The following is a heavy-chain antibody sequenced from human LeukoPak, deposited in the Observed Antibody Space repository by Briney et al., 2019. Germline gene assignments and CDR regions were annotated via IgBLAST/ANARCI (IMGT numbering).Heavy chain of an antibody. J-gene: IGHJ6*03. CDR2: INPNSGGT. D-gene: IGHD2-2*01. V-gene: IGHV1-2*02. CDR3: ARGGTSPINYYYYYYMDD. CDR1: GYTFTGYY. Sequence: ASVRVSCKASGYTFTGYYMHWVRQAPGQGLEWMGWINPNSGGTNYAQKFQGRVTMTRDTSISTAYMELSRLRSDDTAVYYCARGGTSPINYYYYYYMDDWGKGTTVTVSS.